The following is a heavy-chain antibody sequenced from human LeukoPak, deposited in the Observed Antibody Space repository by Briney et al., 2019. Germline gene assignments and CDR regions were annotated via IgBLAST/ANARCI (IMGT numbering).Heavy chain of an antibody. Sequence: GGTLRLSCAASGFTFSNSGMNWVRQAPGKGLEWVSTISGSGDSTYYADSVRGRFTSSRDNSKNTLYLQMNSLRAEDTAVYYCAKGAYYADWGQGTLVTVSS. CDR1: GFTFSNSG. CDR2: ISGSGDST. CDR3: AKGAYYAD. D-gene: IGHD3-3*01. V-gene: IGHV3-23*01. J-gene: IGHJ4*02.